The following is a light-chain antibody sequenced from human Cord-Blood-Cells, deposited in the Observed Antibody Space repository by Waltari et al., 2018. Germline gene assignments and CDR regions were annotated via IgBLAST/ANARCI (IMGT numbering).Light chain of an antibody. J-gene: IGKJ2*03. CDR1: QSISSY. V-gene: IGKV1-39*01. CDR3: QQSYSTPMYS. CDR2: AAS. Sequence: IQMHQSQSSLSASVGDRVTITCRASQSISSYLNWYQQKPGKAPKLLIYAASSLQSGVPSRFSGSGSGTDFTLTISSLQPEDFATYYCQQSYSTPMYSFGQGTKLEIK.